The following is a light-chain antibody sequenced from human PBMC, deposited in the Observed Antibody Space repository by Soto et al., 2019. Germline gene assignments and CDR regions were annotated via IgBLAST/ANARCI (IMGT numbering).Light chain of an antibody. J-gene: IGLJ1*01. V-gene: IGLV2-11*01. CDR2: DVS. CDR1: SMDVGVYGC. CDR3: CSYAGSNTFYV. Sequence: QSALTQPRPVSGSPGQAVTISCTGTSMDVGVYGCLSWYQQHPSKGTNLMIYDVSKRPSGVPDRFSGSKSGHTASLTISGLQAEDEADYYCCSYAGSNTFYVFGTGTKVTVL.